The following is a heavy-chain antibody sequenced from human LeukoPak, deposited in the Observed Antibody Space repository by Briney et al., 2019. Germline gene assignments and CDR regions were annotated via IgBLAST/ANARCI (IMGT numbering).Heavy chain of an antibody. J-gene: IGHJ4*02. CDR1: GFTFSSYA. CDR3: ARVAVAGFFDY. Sequence: GGSLRLSCAASGFTFSSYAMHWVRQAQGKGLEYVSAISSNGGSTYYANSVKGGFTISRDNSKNTLYLQMGSLRAEDMAVYYCARVAVAGFFDYWGQGTLVTVSS. V-gene: IGHV3-64*01. CDR2: ISSNGGST. D-gene: IGHD6-19*01.